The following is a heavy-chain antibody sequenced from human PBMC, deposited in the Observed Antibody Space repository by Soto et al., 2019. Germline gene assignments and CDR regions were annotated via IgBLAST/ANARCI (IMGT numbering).Heavy chain of an antibody. CDR2: ISGSDGTT. CDR3: ARGGDGFWSGFSNY. D-gene: IGHD3-3*01. V-gene: IGHV3-23*01. J-gene: IGHJ4*02. CDR1: GFTFASYA. Sequence: VQLLESGGGLVQPGGSLRLSCAASGFTFASYALTWVRQAPGKGLEWASGISGSDGTTFYADSVKGRFTISRDNSKTTLYLQMNSLRAADTAVYYYARGGDGFWSGFSNYWGQGTLVTVSS.